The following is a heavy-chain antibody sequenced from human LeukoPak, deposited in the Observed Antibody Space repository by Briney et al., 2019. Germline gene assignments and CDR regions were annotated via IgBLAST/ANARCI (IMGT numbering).Heavy chain of an antibody. CDR3: ASPLGPHGSGSFDY. CDR1: GGTFSSYA. CDR2: IIPILGIA. V-gene: IGHV1-69*04. Sequence: GSSVKVSCKASGGTFSSYAISWVRQAPGQGLEWMGRIIPILGIANYAQKFQGRVTITADKSTSTAYMELSSLRSEDTAVYYCASPLGPHGSGSFDYWGQGTLVTVSS. J-gene: IGHJ4*02. D-gene: IGHD3-10*01.